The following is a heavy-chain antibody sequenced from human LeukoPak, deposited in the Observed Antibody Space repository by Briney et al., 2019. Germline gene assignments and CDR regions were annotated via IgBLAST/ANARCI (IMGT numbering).Heavy chain of an antibody. J-gene: IGHJ4*02. D-gene: IGHD6-13*01. V-gene: IGHV3-21*01. CDR1: GFTFSSYS. CDR2: ISSSSSYI. CDR3: ARGDSSSWYL. Sequence: TGGSLRLSCAASGFTFSSYSMNWARQAPGKGLEWVSSISSSSSYIYYADSVKGRFTISRDNAKNSLYLQMNSLRAEDTAVYYCARGDSSSWYLWGQGTLVTVSS.